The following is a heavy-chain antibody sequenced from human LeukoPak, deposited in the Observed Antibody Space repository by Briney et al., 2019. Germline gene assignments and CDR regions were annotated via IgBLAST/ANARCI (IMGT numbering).Heavy chain of an antibody. CDR2: ISSSGSTI. Sequence: GGSLRLSCAASGFTFSSYEMNWVRQAPGKGLEWVSYISSSGSTIYYADSVKGRFTISRDNSKNTLYLQMNSLRAEDTAVYYCARDRTAVAGLDYWGQGTLVTVSS. CDR3: ARDRTAVAGLDY. V-gene: IGHV3-48*03. J-gene: IGHJ4*02. CDR1: GFTFSSYE. D-gene: IGHD6-19*01.